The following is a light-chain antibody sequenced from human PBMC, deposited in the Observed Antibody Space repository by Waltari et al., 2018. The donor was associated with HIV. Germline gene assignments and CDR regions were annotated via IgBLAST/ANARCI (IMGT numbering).Light chain of an antibody. CDR1: QRVFSTSNGRNY. J-gene: IGKJ1*01. V-gene: IGKV4-1*01. CDR3: QQFYSSWT. CDR2: WAS. Sequence: IVMTQSPGSLAVSLGDRATINCKSSQRVFSTSNGRNYLVWYQQKAGQPPRLLISWASTRESGVPDRFSGSGYGADFTLTISSLQAEDVAVYFCQQFYSSWTFGQGTKVEMK.